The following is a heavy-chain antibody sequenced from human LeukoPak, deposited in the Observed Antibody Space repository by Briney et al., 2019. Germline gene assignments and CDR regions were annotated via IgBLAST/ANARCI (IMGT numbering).Heavy chain of an antibody. V-gene: IGHV2-5*01. CDR3: APQRAAAGHNWFHP. CDR1: GFSLSTSGVG. J-gene: IGHJ5*02. CDR2: IYWNDDK. Sequence: SGPTLVNPTQTLTLTCTFSGFSLSTSGVGVGWIRQPPGKALEWLALIYWNDDKRYSPSLKSRLIITKDTSKNQVVLTMTNVDPVDTATYYCAPQRAAAGHNWFHPWGQGTLVTVSS. D-gene: IGHD6-13*01.